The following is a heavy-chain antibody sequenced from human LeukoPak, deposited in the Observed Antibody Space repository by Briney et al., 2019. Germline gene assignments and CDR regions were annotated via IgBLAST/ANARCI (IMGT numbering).Heavy chain of an antibody. CDR2: IVVGSGNT. CDR1: GFTFTSSA. CDR3: AAEAAYYYDSRDAFDV. Sequence: SVKGSCKASGFTFTSSAVQWVRQARGQRLEWIGWIVVGSGNTNYAQKFQERVTITRDMSTSLVYMELSSLRSEDTAVYYCAAEAAYYYDSRDAFDVWGQGTMVTVSS. J-gene: IGHJ3*01. D-gene: IGHD3-22*01. V-gene: IGHV1-58*01.